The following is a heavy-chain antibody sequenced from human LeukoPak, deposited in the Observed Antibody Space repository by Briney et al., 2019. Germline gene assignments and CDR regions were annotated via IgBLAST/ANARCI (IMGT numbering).Heavy chain of an antibody. CDR1: GFTFSGYW. Sequence: GGSLRLSCAASGFTFSGYWMSWVRQTPEKGPEWVANIKQDGYEKYYVDSVKGRFTISRDNAKNSLYLQMNSLRADDTAIYYCARDKIVGPTTLDYWGQGTLVTVSS. V-gene: IGHV3-7*01. CDR2: IKQDGYEK. D-gene: IGHD1-26*01. J-gene: IGHJ4*02. CDR3: ARDKIVGPTTLDY.